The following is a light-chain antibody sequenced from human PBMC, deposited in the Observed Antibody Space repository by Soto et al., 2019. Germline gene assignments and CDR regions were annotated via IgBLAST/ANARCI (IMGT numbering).Light chain of an antibody. J-gene: IGKJ2*01. CDR1: QHVSSN. Sequence: EIVMTQSPATLSVSPGGSATLSCRASQHVSSNFAWYRQKPGQAPTLLIYRASTRATGIPARFSGSGSGTEFNLTISRLQSEDFAVYYCQQYNNWPYTFGQGTKLEIK. CDR2: RAS. V-gene: IGKV3-15*01. CDR3: QQYNNWPYT.